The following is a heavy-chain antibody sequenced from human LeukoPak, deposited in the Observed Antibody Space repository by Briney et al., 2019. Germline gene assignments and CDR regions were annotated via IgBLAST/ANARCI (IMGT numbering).Heavy chain of an antibody. CDR2: ISSSGSTI. V-gene: IGHV3-11*01. Sequence: GGSLRLSCAASGFTFSDYYMSWIRQAPGKGLEGGSYISSSGSTIYYADSVKGRFTISRDNAKNSLYLQMNSLRAEDTAVYYCARVGEDNWNDVEWFDPWGQGTLVTVSS. CDR3: ARVGEDNWNDVEWFDP. J-gene: IGHJ5*02. D-gene: IGHD1-1*01. CDR1: GFTFSDYY.